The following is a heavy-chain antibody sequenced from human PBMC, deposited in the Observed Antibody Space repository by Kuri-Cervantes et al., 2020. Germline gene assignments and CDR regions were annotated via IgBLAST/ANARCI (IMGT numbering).Heavy chain of an antibody. CDR2: ISGSGGST. D-gene: IGHD3-10*01. V-gene: IGHV3-23*01. CDR1: GFTFSSYA. Sequence: GESLKISCAASGFTFSSYAMSWVRQAPGKGLEWVSAISGSGGSTYYADSVKGRFTISRDNSKNTLYLQMNSLRAEDTAVYYCAKDSLNYYGSGSYFDYWGQGTLVTVSS. J-gene: IGHJ4*02. CDR3: AKDSLNYYGSGSYFDY.